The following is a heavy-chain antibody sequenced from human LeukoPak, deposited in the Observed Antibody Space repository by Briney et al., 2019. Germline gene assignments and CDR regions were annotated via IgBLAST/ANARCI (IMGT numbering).Heavy chain of an antibody. V-gene: IGHV5-51*01. CDR3: ARHGSSYFEPRYNWFDP. D-gene: IGHD3-9*01. Sequence: GESLKISCKGSGYSFTNYWIGWVRQMPGKGLEWMGMIYPGDSGTRYSPSFQGQVTISADKSISTAYLQWSSLEASDTAMYFCARHGSSYFEPRYNWFDPWGQGTLVTVSS. CDR1: GYSFTNYW. CDR2: IYPGDSGT. J-gene: IGHJ5*02.